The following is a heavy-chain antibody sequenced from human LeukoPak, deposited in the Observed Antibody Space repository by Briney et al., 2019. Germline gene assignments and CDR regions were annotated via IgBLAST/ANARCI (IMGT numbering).Heavy chain of an antibody. CDR2: IIPIFGTA. CDR3: ASRSGIAAAGTDY. V-gene: IGHV1-69*05. Sequence: ASVKVSCKASGYTFTSYDINWVRQATGQGLEWMGRIIPIFGTANYAQKFQGRVTITTDESTSTAYMELSSLRSEDTAVYYCASRSGIAAAGTDYWGQGTLVTVSS. CDR1: GYTFTSYD. D-gene: IGHD6-13*01. J-gene: IGHJ4*02.